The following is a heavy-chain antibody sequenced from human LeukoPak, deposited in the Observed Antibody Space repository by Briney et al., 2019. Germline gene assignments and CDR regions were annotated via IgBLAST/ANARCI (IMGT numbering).Heavy chain of an antibody. CDR1: GGTFSSYA. Sequence: ASVKVSCKASGGTFSSYAISWVRQAPGQGLEWMGRIIPILGIANYAQKFQGRVTITADKSTSTAYMELSSLRSEDTAVYYCASSTVTTYYFDYWGQGTLVTVSP. D-gene: IGHD4-17*01. CDR2: IIPILGIA. CDR3: ASSTVTTYYFDY. J-gene: IGHJ4*02. V-gene: IGHV1-69*04.